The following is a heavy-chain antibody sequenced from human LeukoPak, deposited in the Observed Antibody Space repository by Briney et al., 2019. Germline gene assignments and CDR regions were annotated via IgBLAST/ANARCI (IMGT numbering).Heavy chain of an antibody. V-gene: IGHV4-30-4*01. CDR2: TYHSGST. CDR1: GGSISIGDYY. J-gene: IGHJ4*02. Sequence: SQTLSLTCTVSGGSISIGDYYWSWIRQPPGKGLEWIGYTYHSGSTFYNPSNPSLKSRLTITVDTSKNKFSLNLNSVTAADTAAYYCARAHGSPSVRLFDDWGQGTLVTVSS. D-gene: IGHD3-10*01. CDR3: ARAHGSPSVRLFDD.